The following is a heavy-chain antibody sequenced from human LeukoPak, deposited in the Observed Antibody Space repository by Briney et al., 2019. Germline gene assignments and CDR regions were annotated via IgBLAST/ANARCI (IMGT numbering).Heavy chain of an antibody. CDR3: ARRGASSSEEY. Sequence: PSETLSLTCAVSGGSISSSNWGSWVRQPPGKGLEWIGEIYYSGSTYYNPSLESRVTISVDTSKNQFSLKVSSVTAADTAVYYCARRGASSSEEYWGQGTLVIVSS. J-gene: IGHJ4*02. V-gene: IGHV4-4*02. CDR1: GGSISSSNW. CDR2: IYYSGST. D-gene: IGHD6-6*01.